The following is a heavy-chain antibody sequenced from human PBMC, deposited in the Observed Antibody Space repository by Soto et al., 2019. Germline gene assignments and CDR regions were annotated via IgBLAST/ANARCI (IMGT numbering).Heavy chain of an antibody. D-gene: IGHD3-3*01. J-gene: IGHJ5*02. V-gene: IGHV3-49*03. CDR3: TRDSPDYDFWSGYSP. CDR1: GFTFGDYA. CDR2: IRSKAYGGTT. Sequence: PGGSLRLSCTASGFTFGDYAMSWFRQAPGKGLEWVGFIRSKAYGGTTEYAASVKGRFTISRDDSKSIAYLQMNSLKTEDTAVYYCTRDSPDYDFWSGYSPWGQGTLVTVSS.